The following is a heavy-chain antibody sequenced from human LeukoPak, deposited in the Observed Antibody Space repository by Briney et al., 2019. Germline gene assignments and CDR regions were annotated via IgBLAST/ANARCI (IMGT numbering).Heavy chain of an antibody. CDR1: GGTFSSYA. V-gene: IGHV1-69*04. D-gene: IGHD1-26*01. J-gene: IGHJ3*02. Sequence: SVKVSCKASGGTFSSYAISWVRQAPGQGLEWMGRIIPILGIANYAQKFQGRVTITADKSTSTAYMELSSLRSEDTAVYYCALYGSYYPDAFDIWGQGTMVTVSS. CDR2: IIPILGIA. CDR3: ALYGSYYPDAFDI.